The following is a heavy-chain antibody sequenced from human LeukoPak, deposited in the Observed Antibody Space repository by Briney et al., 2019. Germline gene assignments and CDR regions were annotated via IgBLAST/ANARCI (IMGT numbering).Heavy chain of an antibody. D-gene: IGHD3-3*01. V-gene: IGHV3-23*01. J-gene: IGHJ4*02. CDR2: ISGSGGST. CDR3: VKGPALRFLEWLPLDYFDY. CDR1: GFTFSSYA. Sequence: GGSLRLSCAASGFTFSSYAMSWVRQAPGKGLEGVSAISGSGGSTYYADSVKGRFTISRDNSKNTLYLQMNSLRAEDTAVYYCVKGPALRFLEWLPLDYFDYWGQGTLVTVSS.